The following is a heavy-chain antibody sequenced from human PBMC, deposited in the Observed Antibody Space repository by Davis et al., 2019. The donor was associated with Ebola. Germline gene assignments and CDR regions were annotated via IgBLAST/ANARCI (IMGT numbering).Heavy chain of an antibody. J-gene: IGHJ3*01. CDR3: ARSGMTQDAFNV. CDR1: GYTFINYA. V-gene: IGHV7-4-1*02. Sequence: AASVKVSCKASGYTFINYAINWVRQAPGQGLEWMGWINTNTGNPTYAQGFTGRFVFSLDTSVSTTYLQNSSLKAEDTAVYFCARSGMTQDAFNVWDQGTMVTVSP. CDR2: INTNTGNP. D-gene: IGHD2-15*01.